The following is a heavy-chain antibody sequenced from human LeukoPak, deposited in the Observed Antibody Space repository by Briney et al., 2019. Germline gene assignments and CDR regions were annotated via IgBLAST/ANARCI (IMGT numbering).Heavy chain of an antibody. CDR1: GFIFSSYW. CDR2: IKQAGTEK. J-gene: IGHJ4*02. Sequence: GGSLRLSCAASGFIFSSYWMSWARQAPGKGLEWVANIKQAGTEKYYVDSVKGRFTISRDNAKNSLYLQMNSLRAEDTAVYYCARVRGSFYFGYWGQGTLVTVSS. V-gene: IGHV3-7*01. CDR3: ARVRGSFYFGY. D-gene: IGHD1-26*01.